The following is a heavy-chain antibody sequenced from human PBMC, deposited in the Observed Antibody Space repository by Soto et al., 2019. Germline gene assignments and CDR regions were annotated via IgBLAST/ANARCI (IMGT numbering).Heavy chain of an antibody. CDR1: GGSISSYY. Sequence: QVQLQESGPGLVKPSETLSLTCTVSGGSISSYYWSWIRQPPGKGLEWIGYIYYSGSTNYNPSLKSRVTISVDTSKNQFPLKLSSVTAADTAVYYCARDLKYCSGGSCYIRFDPWGQGTLVTVSS. J-gene: IGHJ5*02. CDR3: ARDLKYCSGGSCYIRFDP. CDR2: IYYSGST. V-gene: IGHV4-59*01. D-gene: IGHD2-15*01.